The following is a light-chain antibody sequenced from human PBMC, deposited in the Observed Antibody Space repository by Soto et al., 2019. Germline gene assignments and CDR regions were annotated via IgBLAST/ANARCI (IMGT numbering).Light chain of an antibody. CDR1: SSNIGGTNY. Sequence: QSVLAQPPSSCVTPGQKVFISCSGSSSNIGGTNYAYWYQQLPGAAPKLLMHSNNLRPSGVPERISGSKFGTAASLAISGLRSEDEAVYYCASWDDRLGDVIFGGGTKVTVL. CDR2: SNN. CDR3: ASWDDRLGDVI. J-gene: IGLJ2*01. V-gene: IGLV1-47*02.